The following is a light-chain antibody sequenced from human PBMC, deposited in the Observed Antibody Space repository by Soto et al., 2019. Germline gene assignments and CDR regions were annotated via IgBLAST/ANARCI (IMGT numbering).Light chain of an antibody. Sequence: DIQMTQSPSSLSASVGDRVTITCRASQDISDYLAWYQQKPGKVPKLLIYSASTLQSGVPSRFSGSGSGTDISLTTSSMQPYDFATYYCQKFNTAHFTFGQGTRLEIK. CDR3: QKFNTAHFT. J-gene: IGKJ5*01. CDR1: QDISDY. V-gene: IGKV1-27*01. CDR2: SAS.